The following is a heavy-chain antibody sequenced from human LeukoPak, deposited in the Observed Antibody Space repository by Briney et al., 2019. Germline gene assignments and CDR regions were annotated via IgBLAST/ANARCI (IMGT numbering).Heavy chain of an antibody. Sequence: KPSEILSLTCTVSGGSISSSSYYWGWIRQPPGKGPEWIGSIYYSGSTYYNPSLKSRVTVSVDTSKNQFSLKLSSVTAADTAVYYCARFDYDKARYYFDYWSQGTLVTVSS. D-gene: IGHD3-22*01. J-gene: IGHJ4*02. V-gene: IGHV4-39*01. CDR2: IYYSGST. CDR3: ARFDYDKARYYFDY. CDR1: GGSISSSSYY.